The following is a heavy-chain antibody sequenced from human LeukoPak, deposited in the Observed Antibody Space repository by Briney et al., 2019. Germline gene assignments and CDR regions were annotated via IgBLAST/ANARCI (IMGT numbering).Heavy chain of an antibody. CDR1: GFTFSTSP. J-gene: IGHJ4*02. V-gene: IGHV3-23*01. D-gene: IGHD2-15*01. CDR2: ISDSAVYI. Sequence: GGSLRLSCAASGFTFSTSPMTWVRQAPGKGLEWVSAISDSAVYIYYADSVKGRFTISRDNSKNTLYLQMNRLRAEDTAVYYCAKYRMATTPYFDYWGQGTLVTVSS. CDR3: AKYRMATTPYFDY.